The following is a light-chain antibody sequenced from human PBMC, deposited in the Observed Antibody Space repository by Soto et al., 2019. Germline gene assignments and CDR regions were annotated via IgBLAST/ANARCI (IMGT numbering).Light chain of an antibody. CDR1: RSDVGGYSS. CDR2: EVS. CDR3: SSYTGSSTYV. J-gene: IGLJ1*01. Sequence: QSALTQPASVSGSPGQSITISCTGTRSDVGGYSSVSWFQQHPGKAPKLIIYEVSNRPSGVSYRFSGSKSGNTASLTISGLQPEDEADYYCSSYTGSSTYVFGLGTKLTGL. V-gene: IGLV2-14*01.